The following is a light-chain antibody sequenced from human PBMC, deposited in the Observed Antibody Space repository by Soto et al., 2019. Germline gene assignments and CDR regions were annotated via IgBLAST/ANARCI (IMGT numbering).Light chain of an antibody. V-gene: IGKV3-11*01. CDR2: DAS. CDR3: QHRSTWPLT. CDR1: QSVSNY. Sequence: EIVLTQSPATLSLSPGERATLSCRASQSVSNYLLWYQHKPGQAPRLLIYDASNRATDIPARFSGSGSGTDFTLTISSLEPEDVSVDYYQHRSTWPLTFGGGTKVEIK. J-gene: IGKJ4*01.